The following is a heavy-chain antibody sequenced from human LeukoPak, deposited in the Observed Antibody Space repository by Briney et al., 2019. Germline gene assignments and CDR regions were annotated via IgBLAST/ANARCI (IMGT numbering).Heavy chain of an antibody. CDR1: RFTFSSYG. V-gene: IGHV3-30*18. J-gene: IGHJ4*02. Sequence: PGGSLRLSCAASRFTFSSYGMHWVRQAPGKGLEWVAVISHDGSNKYYADSVKGRFTISRDNSKNTLYLQMNSLRAEDTAVYYCAKVAVVTAIKGYYFDYWGQGTLVTVSS. CDR2: ISHDGSNK. CDR3: AKVAVVTAIKGYYFDY. D-gene: IGHD2-21*02.